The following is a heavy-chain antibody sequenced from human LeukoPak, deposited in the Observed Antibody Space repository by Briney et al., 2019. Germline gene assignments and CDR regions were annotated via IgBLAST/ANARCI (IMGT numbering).Heavy chain of an antibody. V-gene: IGHV3-23*01. Sequence: GGSLRLSCAASGFTFSSYAMSWVRQAPGKGLEWVSGISGGGDNTYYADSVKGRFTISRDNSKNTLYVQVNSLGTEDTAAYYCAKGSYYDSSGSFYFDYWGQGTLVTVSS. J-gene: IGHJ4*02. D-gene: IGHD3-22*01. CDR1: GFTFSSYA. CDR2: ISGGGDNT. CDR3: AKGSYYDSSGSFYFDY.